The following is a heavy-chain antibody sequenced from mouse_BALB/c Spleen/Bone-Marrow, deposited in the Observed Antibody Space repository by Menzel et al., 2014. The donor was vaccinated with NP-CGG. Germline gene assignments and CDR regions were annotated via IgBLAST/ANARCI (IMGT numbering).Heavy chain of an antibody. CDR2: IYPENVNT. V-gene: IGHV1S56*01. D-gene: IGHD1-1*01. CDR3: ARSGDYGSSSWLAY. CDR1: GYIFTSYY. J-gene: IGHJ3*01. Sequence: VKLMESGPELVKPGASVRISRKASGYIFTSYYIHWVKQRPGQGLEWIGWIYPENVNTKYNEKFKGKATLTADKSSSTAYMQLSSLTSEDSAVYFCARSGDYGSSSWLAYWGQGTLVTVSA.